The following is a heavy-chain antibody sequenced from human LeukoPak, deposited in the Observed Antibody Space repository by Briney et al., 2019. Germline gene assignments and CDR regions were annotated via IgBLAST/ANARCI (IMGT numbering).Heavy chain of an antibody. J-gene: IGHJ5*02. D-gene: IGHD1-20*01. Sequence: GESLKISCKGSGYSFTSYWIGWVRQMPGKGLEWMGIIYPGDSDVGYNPSFQGQVTISADKSINTAYLQWSSLKASDTATYYCARHPGLTSRWLDPWGQGTLVTVSS. CDR3: ARHPGLTSRWLDP. CDR1: GYSFTSYW. CDR2: IYPGDSDV. V-gene: IGHV5-51*01.